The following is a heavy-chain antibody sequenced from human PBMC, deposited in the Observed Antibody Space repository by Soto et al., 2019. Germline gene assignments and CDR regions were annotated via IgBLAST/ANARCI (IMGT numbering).Heavy chain of an antibody. CDR1: GFTFSSYW. Sequence: EVQLVESGGGLVQPGGSLRLSCAASGFTFSSYWMHWVRQAPGKGLVWVSRINSDGSSTTYADSVKGRFTISRDNAKNTLYLQMSSLRAEDTAVYFCARANYDSTSDPLDYWGQGTLVTVSS. J-gene: IGHJ4*02. CDR2: INSDGSST. CDR3: ARANYDSTSDPLDY. V-gene: IGHV3-74*01. D-gene: IGHD3-22*01.